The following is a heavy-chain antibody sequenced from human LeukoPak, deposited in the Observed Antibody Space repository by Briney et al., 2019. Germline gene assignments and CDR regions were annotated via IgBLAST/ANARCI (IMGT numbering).Heavy chain of an antibody. Sequence: ASVKVSCKASGGTFSSYAISWVRQAPGQGLEWMGGIIPIFGTANYAQKSQGRVTITADKSTSTAYMELSSLRSEDTAVYYCARAGTMVRGVIRKYYFDYWGQGTLVTVSS. D-gene: IGHD3-10*01. J-gene: IGHJ4*02. V-gene: IGHV1-69*06. CDR3: ARAGTMVRGVIRKYYFDY. CDR2: IIPIFGTA. CDR1: GGTFSSYA.